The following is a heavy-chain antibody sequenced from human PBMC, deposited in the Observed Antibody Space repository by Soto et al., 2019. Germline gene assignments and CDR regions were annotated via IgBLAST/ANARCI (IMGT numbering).Heavy chain of an antibody. Sequence: QVQLVQSGAEVKKPGSSVKVSCKASGGTFSSYTISWVRQAPGQGLEWMGRIIPILGIANYAQKCQGRVTITADKSTSTAYMELSSLRSEDTAVYYCAGPVYGDAFDIWGQGTMVTVSS. J-gene: IGHJ3*02. CDR2: IIPILGIA. CDR3: AGPVYGDAFDI. CDR1: GGTFSSYT. V-gene: IGHV1-69*02. D-gene: IGHD4-17*01.